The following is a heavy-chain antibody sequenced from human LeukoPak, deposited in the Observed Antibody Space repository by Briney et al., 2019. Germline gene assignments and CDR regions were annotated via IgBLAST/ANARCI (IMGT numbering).Heavy chain of an antibody. V-gene: IGHV3-48*03. J-gene: IGHJ6*01. CDR1: GFTFKTYE. Sequence: GGSLRLSCAASGFTFKTYEMNWVRQAPGKGLEWVSYIGSGGSPISSADSVRGRFTISRDDAKSSLYLQMKSLRAEDTAIYCCVRCYYNYGMDVWGQGTTVTVSS. CDR2: IGSGGSPI. CDR3: VRCYYNYGMDV.